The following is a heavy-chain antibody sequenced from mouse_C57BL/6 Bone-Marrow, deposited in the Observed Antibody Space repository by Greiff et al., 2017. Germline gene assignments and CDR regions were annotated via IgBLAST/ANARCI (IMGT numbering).Heavy chain of an antibody. CDR3: ARGSGGPLYAMDY. Sequence: VQLQQSDAELVKPGASVKISCKVSGYTFTDHTIHWMKQRPEQGLEWIGYIYPRDGSTKYNEKFTGKATLTADKSSSTAYMQLNSLTSEDSAVYFWARGSGGPLYAMDYWGQGTSVTVSS. CDR2: IYPRDGST. J-gene: IGHJ4*01. V-gene: IGHV1-78*01. D-gene: IGHD4-1*01. CDR1: GYTFTDHT.